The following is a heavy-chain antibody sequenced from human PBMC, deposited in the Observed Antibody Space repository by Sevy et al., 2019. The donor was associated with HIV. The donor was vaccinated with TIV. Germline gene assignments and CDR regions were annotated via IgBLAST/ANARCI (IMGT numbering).Heavy chain of an antibody. CDR2: INPNSGGT. J-gene: IGHJ4*02. CDR3: AIDSSGYNFDY. Sequence: ASVKVSCKASGYTFTGYYMHCVRQAPGQGLEWMGRINPNSGGTNYAQKFQGRVTMTRDTSISTAYMELSRLRSDDTAVYYCAIDSSGYNFDYWGQGTLVTVSS. CDR1: GYTFTGYY. D-gene: IGHD3-22*01. V-gene: IGHV1-2*06.